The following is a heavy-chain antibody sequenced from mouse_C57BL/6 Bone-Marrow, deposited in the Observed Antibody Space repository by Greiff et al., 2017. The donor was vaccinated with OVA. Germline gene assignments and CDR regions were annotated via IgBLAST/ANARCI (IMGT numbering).Heavy chain of an antibody. CDR2: ILPSIGRT. D-gene: IGHD2-4*01. Sequence: QVQLKESGSELRSPGSSVKLSCKDFDSEVFPIAYMSWVRQKPGHGFEWIGGILPSIGRTIYGEKFEDKATLDADTLSNTAYLELNSLTSEDSAIYYCAKSERLRRNYYAMDYWGQGTSVTVSS. J-gene: IGHJ4*01. CDR1: DSEVFPIAY. V-gene: IGHV15-2*01. CDR3: AKSERLRRNYYAMDY.